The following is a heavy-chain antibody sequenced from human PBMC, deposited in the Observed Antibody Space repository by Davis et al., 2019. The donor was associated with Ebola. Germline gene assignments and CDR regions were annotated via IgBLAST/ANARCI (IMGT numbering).Heavy chain of an antibody. CDR2: ITPIFGIA. D-gene: IGHD3-10*01. Sequence: SVKVSCKASGGTFSNYAISWVRQAPGQGLEWMGGITPIFGIANYAQKFQGRVTITADESTSTAYMELSSLRSEDTAVYYCARGPHYPGYYMDVWGKGTTVTVSS. J-gene: IGHJ6*03. V-gene: IGHV1-69*13. CDR3: ARGPHYPGYYMDV. CDR1: GGTFSNYA.